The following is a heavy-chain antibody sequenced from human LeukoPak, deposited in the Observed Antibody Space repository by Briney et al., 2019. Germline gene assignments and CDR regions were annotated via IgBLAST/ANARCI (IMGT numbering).Heavy chain of an antibody. CDR1: GYTFTGYY. J-gene: IGHJ6*03. V-gene: IGHV1-2*02. D-gene: IGHD2-15*01. CDR3: ARDGCGGSCFHYYYYYMDV. CDR2: INPNSGGT. Sequence: ASVKVSCKASGYTFTGYYMHWVRQAPGQGLEWMGWINPNSGGTNYAQKFQGRVTMTRETSISTAYMELSRLRSDDTAVYYCARDGCGGSCFHYYYYYMDVWGKGTTVTISS.